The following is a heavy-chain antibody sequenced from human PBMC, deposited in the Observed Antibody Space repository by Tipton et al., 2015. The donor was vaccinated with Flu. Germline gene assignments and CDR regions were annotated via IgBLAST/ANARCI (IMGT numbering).Heavy chain of an antibody. CDR3: AKVIPELVAGLDL. CDR1: GFTLTRYG. Sequence: GSLRLSCAVSGFTLTRYGVSWVRQAPGKGLEWISAFSVSGGATFFADSVKGRFTISRDYYKNTLYLEMNSLRPDDTAVYYCAKVIPELVAGLDLWGQGTLVTVSS. CDR2: FSVSGGAT. J-gene: IGHJ5*02. D-gene: IGHD6-19*01. V-gene: IGHV3-23*01.